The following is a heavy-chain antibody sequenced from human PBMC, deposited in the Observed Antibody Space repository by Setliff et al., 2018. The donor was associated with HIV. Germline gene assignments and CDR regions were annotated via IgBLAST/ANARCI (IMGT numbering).Heavy chain of an antibody. CDR1: GGSISSGSYY. J-gene: IGHJ4*02. D-gene: IGHD6-19*01. V-gene: IGHV4-61*02. CDR2: IYTTGIT. Sequence: PSETLSLTCTVSGGSISSGSYYWSWIRQPAGKGLEWIGRIYTTGITNYIPSLKSRVTISVDTSKNQFSLKLSSVTAADTAVYYCAITGYSSGYWYFDYWGQGTLVTVSS. CDR3: AITGYSSGYWYFDY.